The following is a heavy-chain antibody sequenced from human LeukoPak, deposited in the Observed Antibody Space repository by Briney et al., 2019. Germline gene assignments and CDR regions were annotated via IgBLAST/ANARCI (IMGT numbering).Heavy chain of an antibody. J-gene: IGHJ3*02. CDR1: GYTFTSYY. V-gene: IGHV1-46*01. CDR2: INPSGGST. D-gene: IGHD3-22*01. CDR3: ARVKPNYYDSSAYGTFDI. Sequence: ASVKVSCKASGYTFTSYYMHWVRQAPGQGLEWMGIINPSGGSTSYAQKFQGRVTMTRDTSTSTVYMELGSLRSEDTAVYYCARVKPNYYDSSAYGTFDIWGQGTMVTVSS.